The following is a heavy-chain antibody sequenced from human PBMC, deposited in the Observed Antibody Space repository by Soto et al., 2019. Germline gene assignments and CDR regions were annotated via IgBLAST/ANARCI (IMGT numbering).Heavy chain of an antibody. Sequence: GASVKVSCKVSGHALSELAMHWVRQAPGKGLEWLGGFVVEDAETVYAQNFQGRVTMTEDTSTDTAYIQLSSLRSEDSAIYYCATGEYDSSAYHSPEFDSWGQGTLVTVSS. CDR1: GHALSELA. J-gene: IGHJ4*02. D-gene: IGHD3-22*01. CDR3: ATGEYDSSAYHSPEFDS. V-gene: IGHV1-24*01. CDR2: FVVEDAET.